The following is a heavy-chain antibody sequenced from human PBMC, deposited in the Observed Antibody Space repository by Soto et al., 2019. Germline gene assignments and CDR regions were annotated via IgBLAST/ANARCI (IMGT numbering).Heavy chain of an antibody. Sequence: GGSLRLSVAASGFIFLGDRLNLVRQAPGKGLVWVSRINSDGSSTSYADSVKGRFTISRDNAKNTLYLQMNSLRAEDTAVYYRARVPSTITVVDYWGQGTLVTVSS. V-gene: IGHV3-74*01. J-gene: IGHJ4*02. CDR3: ARVPSTITVVDY. CDR1: GFIFLGDR. D-gene: IGHD5-12*01. CDR2: INSDGSST.